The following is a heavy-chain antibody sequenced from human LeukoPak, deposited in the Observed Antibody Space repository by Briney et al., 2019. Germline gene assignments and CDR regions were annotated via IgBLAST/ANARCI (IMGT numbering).Heavy chain of an antibody. CDR2: IFPSGGEI. V-gene: IGHV3-23*01. J-gene: IGHJ4*02. D-gene: IGHD6-13*01. CDR1: GFTFSTFA. Sequence: PGGSLRLSCAASGFTFSTFAMIWVRRPPGKGLEWVSSIFPSGGEIHYADSVRGRFTISRDNSKNTLYLQMNSLRAEDTALYYCAKEKGSTWYDYFDYWGQGTLVTVSS. CDR3: AKEKGSTWYDYFDY.